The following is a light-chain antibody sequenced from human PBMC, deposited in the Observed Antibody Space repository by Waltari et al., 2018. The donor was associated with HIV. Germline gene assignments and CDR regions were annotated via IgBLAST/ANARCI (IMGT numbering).Light chain of an antibody. V-gene: IGLV1-47*01. J-gene: IGLJ3*02. CDR3: AAWDDSLSGQWV. CDR1: SSNIGSTF. Sequence: QSVLTQPPSASGTPGQRLTLPCSGSSSNIGSTFVSWDQQLPGTAPKLLIYRNNQRPSGVPDRFSGSKSGTSASLAISGLRSEDEADYYCAAWDDSLSGQWVFGGGTKLTVL. CDR2: RNN.